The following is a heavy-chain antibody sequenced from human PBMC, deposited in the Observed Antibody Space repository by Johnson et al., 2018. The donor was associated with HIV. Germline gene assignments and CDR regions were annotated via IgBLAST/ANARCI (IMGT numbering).Heavy chain of an antibody. CDR3: TTVTEGSYFDSGSYFDI. Sequence: VQLVESGGGLVKPGGSLRLSCTASGFTFNNAWMTWVRQAPGKGLEWVSRIKSKIDGGTTDYAAPVNGRFTISRDDSKTTLYLQMNSLKTEDTAVYYCTTVTEGSYFDSGSYFDIWGQGTMVTVSS. J-gene: IGHJ3*02. CDR1: GFTFNNAW. D-gene: IGHD3-10*01. CDR2: IKSKIDGGTT. V-gene: IGHV3-15*01.